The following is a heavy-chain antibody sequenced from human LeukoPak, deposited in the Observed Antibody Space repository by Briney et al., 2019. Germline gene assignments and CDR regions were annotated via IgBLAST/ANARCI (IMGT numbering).Heavy chain of an antibody. CDR2: INHSGST. CDR1: GGSISSYY. CDR3: ARVRVVVVAATWDAFDI. V-gene: IGHV4-34*01. D-gene: IGHD2-15*01. J-gene: IGHJ3*02. Sequence: KPSETLSLTCTVSGGSISSYYWSWIRQPPGKGLEWIGEINHSGSTNYNPSLKSRVTISVDTSKNQFSLKLSSVTAADTAVYYCARVRVVVVAATWDAFDIWGQGTMVTVSS.